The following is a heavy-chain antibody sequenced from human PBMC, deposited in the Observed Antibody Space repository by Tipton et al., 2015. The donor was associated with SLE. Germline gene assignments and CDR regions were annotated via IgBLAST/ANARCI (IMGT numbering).Heavy chain of an antibody. V-gene: IGHV1-69*13. J-gene: IGHJ4*02. CDR2: IIPLLETP. CDR1: GYTFTSYG. CDR3: ARHRSSGDRGYFDY. Sequence: QLVQSGAEVKKPGASVKVSCKASGYTFTSYGISWVRQAPGQGLEWMGGIIPLLETPRYAQKLQGRVTITADESTSTVYMELSSLISEDTAVYYCARHRSSGDRGYFDYWGQGTLVTVSS. D-gene: IGHD1-26*01.